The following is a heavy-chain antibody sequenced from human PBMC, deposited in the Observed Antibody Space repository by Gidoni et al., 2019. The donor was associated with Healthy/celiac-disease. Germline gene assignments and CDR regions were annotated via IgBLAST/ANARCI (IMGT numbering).Heavy chain of an antibody. Sequence: QLQLQESGSGLVKPSQTLSLTCAVSGGSISSGGYSWSWIRQPPGKGLEWIGYIYHSGSTYYNPSLKSRVTISVDRSKNQFSLKLSSVTAADTAVYYWARVQENTNWYFDLWGRGTLVTVSS. D-gene: IGHD4-4*01. J-gene: IGHJ2*01. CDR3: ARVQENTNWYFDL. V-gene: IGHV4-30-2*01. CDR2: IYHSGST. CDR1: GGSISSGGYS.